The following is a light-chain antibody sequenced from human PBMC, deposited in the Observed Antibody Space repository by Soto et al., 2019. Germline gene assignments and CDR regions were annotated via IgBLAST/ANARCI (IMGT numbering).Light chain of an antibody. Sequence: IQMTQSPSTLSASVGDRVTITCRASHHIDAWLAWYQQKPGKAPKVLIYKAPIVESGAPSRFSGSGSGTEFTLTISSLQPDDSATYYCQQHSNSPFTFGGGTKVEIK. CDR2: KAP. CDR3: QQHSNSPFT. J-gene: IGKJ4*01. V-gene: IGKV1-5*03. CDR1: HHIDAW.